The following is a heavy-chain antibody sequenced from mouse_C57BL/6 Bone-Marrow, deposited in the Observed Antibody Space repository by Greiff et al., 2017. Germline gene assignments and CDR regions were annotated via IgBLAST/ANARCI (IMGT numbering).Heavy chain of an antibody. CDR1: GFTFSSYA. V-gene: IGHV5-4*01. CDR2: ISDGGSYT. J-gene: IGHJ1*03. CDR3: ARARLRYWYFDV. D-gene: IGHD2-4*01. Sequence: EVQLQESGGGLVKPGGSLKLSCAASGFTFSSYAMSWVRQTPEKRLEWVATISDGGSYTYYPDNVKGRFTISRDNAKNNLYLQMSHLKSEDTAMYDCARARLRYWYFDVWGTGTTVTVSS.